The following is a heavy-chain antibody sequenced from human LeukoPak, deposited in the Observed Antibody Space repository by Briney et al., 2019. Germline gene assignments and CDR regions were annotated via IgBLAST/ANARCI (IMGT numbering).Heavy chain of an antibody. Sequence: GGSLRLSCAASGFTFSSYGMHWVRQAPGKGLEWVAVISYDGSNKYYADSVKGRFTISRDNSKNTLYLQMNSLRAEDTAVYYCAKDRATTVVRYDYWGQGTLVTVSS. J-gene: IGHJ4*02. V-gene: IGHV3-30*18. CDR1: GFTFSSYG. D-gene: IGHD4-17*01. CDR3: AKDRATTVVRYDY. CDR2: ISYDGSNK.